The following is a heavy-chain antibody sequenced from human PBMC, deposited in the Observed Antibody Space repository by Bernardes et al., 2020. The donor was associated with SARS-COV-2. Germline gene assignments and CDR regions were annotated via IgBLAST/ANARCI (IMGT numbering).Heavy chain of an antibody. D-gene: IGHD2-15*01. V-gene: IGHV1-18*01. CDR1: GYTFTAYV. CDR3: ARALISDCSCGGCYPDYGDYFDY. CDR2: ISAYNGYT. J-gene: IGHJ4*02. Sequence: ASVKVSCKTSGYTFTAYVIIWVRQAPGQGLESMGWISAYNGYTNYAQKFQGRVTMTTDTSTSTAYMELRSLRSDDTAVYYCARALISDCSCGGCYPDYGDYFDYWGQGTLLTVSS.